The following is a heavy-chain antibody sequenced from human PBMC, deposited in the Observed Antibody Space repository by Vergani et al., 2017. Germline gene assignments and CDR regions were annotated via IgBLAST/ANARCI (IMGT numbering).Heavy chain of an antibody. J-gene: IGHJ2*01. Sequence: QVQLVQSGAEVKKPGASVKVSCKASGYTFTSYAMHWVRQAPGQRLEWMGWINAGNGNTKYSQKVQGRVTITRDTSASTAYMELSSLRSEDTAVYYCASSGSVVVVAAPYWYFDLWGRGTLVTVSS. CDR2: INAGNGNT. CDR3: ASSGSVVVVAAPYWYFDL. D-gene: IGHD2-15*01. V-gene: IGHV1-3*01. CDR1: GYTFTSYA.